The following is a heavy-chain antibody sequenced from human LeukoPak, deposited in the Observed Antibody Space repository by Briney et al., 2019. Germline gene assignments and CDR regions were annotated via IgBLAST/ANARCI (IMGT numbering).Heavy chain of an antibody. CDR1: GTSVSSSC. V-gene: IGHV4-59*02. CDR3: ARGPDGYNYFAVAY. D-gene: IGHD5-24*01. Sequence: SSETRSPTCTVSGTSVSSSCWSWIKQPPGKGFGSLGYIYYSANTNNNPPLTIGSTPSLDTPKTQFSLKLSSASAARTPVYACARGPDGYNYFAVAYWGQGTPVTASS. CDR2: IYYSANT. J-gene: IGHJ4*02.